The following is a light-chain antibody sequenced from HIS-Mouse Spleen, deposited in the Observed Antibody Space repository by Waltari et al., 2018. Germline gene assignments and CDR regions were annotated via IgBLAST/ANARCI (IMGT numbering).Light chain of an antibody. Sequence: QSALTQPASVSGSPGQSIPISCTGTSSDVRIYNLVSWYQQHPGKAPKPMIYEGSKRPSGVSNRFSGSKSGNTASLTISGLQAEDEADYYCCSYAGSSTVVFGGGTKLTVL. J-gene: IGLJ2*01. CDR3: CSYAGSSTVV. CDR1: SSDVRIYNL. V-gene: IGLV2-23*01. CDR2: EGS.